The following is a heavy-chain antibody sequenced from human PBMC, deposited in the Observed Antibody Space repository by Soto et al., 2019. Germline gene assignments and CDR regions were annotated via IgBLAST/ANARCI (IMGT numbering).Heavy chain of an antibody. CDR1: GYSISSGYY. CDR2: IYHSGST. D-gene: IGHD2-15*01. V-gene: IGHV4-38-2*01. CDR3: ARARWYDAFDV. J-gene: IGHJ3*01. Sequence: SETLSLTCAVSGYSISSGYYWGWIRQPPGKGLEWIGSIYHSGSTYYNPSLKSRVTISVDTSKNQFSLKLNSVTAADTAVYYCARARWYDAFDVWGQGTVVTVSS.